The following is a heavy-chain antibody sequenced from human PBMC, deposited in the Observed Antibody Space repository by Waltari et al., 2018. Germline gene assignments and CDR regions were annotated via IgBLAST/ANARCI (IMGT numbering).Heavy chain of an antibody. Sequence: QVQLQESGPGLVKPSQTLSLTCTVSGGSISSGSYYWSWIRQPAGKGLEWIGYSYTSGSANYNHSLMSRVTISVDTSKNQFSLKLSSVTAADTAVYYCARDSGVAAAQSDAFDIWGQGTMVIVSS. J-gene: IGHJ3*02. D-gene: IGHD6-13*01. CDR2: SYTSGSA. CDR1: GGSISSGSYY. V-gene: IGHV4-61*09. CDR3: ARDSGVAAAQSDAFDI.